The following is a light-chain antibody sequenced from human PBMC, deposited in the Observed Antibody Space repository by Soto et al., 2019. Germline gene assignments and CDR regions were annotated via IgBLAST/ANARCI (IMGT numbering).Light chain of an antibody. Sequence: QSALTQPASVSGSPGQSITISCTGTSSDVGGYNYVSWYQQHPGKAPKLMIYEVSNRPSGVSNRFPGSKSGNTASLTISGLQAEDEADYYCSSYTSSSTPLVFGTGTKLTVL. CDR2: EVS. CDR1: SSDVGGYNY. CDR3: SSYTSSSTPLV. V-gene: IGLV2-14*01. J-gene: IGLJ1*01.